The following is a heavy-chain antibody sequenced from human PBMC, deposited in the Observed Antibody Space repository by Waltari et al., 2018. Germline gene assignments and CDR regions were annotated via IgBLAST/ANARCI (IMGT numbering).Heavy chain of an antibody. Sequence: QVYLVESGGGVVQPGGSLRLSCAASGFMFSNYVMHWVRQAPGKGLEWVAAIRYDGSNTFHADSVKGRFTSSRDNSKNTMDLQTSSLRPEDTAVYYCASERGTFGVGRSSFDRWGQGTLVIVSS. V-gene: IGHV3-30*02. J-gene: IGHJ4*02. CDR3: ASERGTFGVGRSSFDR. CDR1: GFMFSNYV. D-gene: IGHD3-3*01. CDR2: IRYDGSNT.